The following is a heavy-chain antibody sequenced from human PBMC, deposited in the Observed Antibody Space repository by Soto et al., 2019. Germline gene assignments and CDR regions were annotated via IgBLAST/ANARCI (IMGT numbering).Heavy chain of an antibody. CDR2: ISSSSSYI. V-gene: IGHV3-21*01. CDR3: ARDFIAVAGLFDY. Sequence: PGGSLRLSCAASGFTFSSYSMNWVRQAPGKGLEWVSSISSSSSYIYYADSVKGRFTISRDNAKNSLYLQMNSLRAEDTAVYYCARDFIAVAGLFDYWGQGTLVTV. CDR1: GFTFSSYS. J-gene: IGHJ4*02. D-gene: IGHD6-19*01.